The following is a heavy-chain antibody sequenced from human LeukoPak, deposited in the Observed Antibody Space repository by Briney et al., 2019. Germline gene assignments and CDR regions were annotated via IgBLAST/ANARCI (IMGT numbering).Heavy chain of an antibody. CDR3: ARDLGSGSYYYYYGMDV. V-gene: IGHV3-21*01. J-gene: IGHJ6*02. CDR1: GFTFSSYS. CDR2: ISSSSSYI. D-gene: IGHD3-10*01. Sequence: GGSLRLSCAASGFTFSSYSMNCVRQAPGKGLEWVSSISSSSSYIYYADSVKGRFTISRDNAKNSLYLQMNSLRAEDTAVYYCARDLGSGSYYYYYGMDVWGQGTTVTVSS.